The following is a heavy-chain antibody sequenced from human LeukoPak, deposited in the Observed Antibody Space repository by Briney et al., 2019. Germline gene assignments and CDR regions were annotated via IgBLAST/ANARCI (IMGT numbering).Heavy chain of an antibody. V-gene: IGHV1-2*02. CDR3: ARQDLALLAFDI. CDR1: GYTFSGYY. CDR2: INPNSGGT. Sequence: ASVKVSCKASGYTFSGYYMHWVRQAPGQGLEWMGWINPNSGGTNYAQKFQGRVTMTRDTSISTAYMELSRLRSDDTAVYYCARQDLALLAFDIWGQGTMVTVSS. J-gene: IGHJ3*02.